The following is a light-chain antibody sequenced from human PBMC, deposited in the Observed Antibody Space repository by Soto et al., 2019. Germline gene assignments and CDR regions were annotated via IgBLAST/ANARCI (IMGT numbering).Light chain of an antibody. CDR1: SSDVGGYNY. CDR2: EVT. V-gene: IGLV2-8*01. Sequence: QSALTQPPSASGSPGQSVTISCTGTSSDVGGYNYVSWYQQYPGRAPKRMIYEVTKRPSGVPDRFSGSKSGNTASLTVSGLQAEDEGDYYCSSYAASNNFYFVFGGGTQLTVL. CDR3: SSYAASNNFYFV. J-gene: IGLJ3*02.